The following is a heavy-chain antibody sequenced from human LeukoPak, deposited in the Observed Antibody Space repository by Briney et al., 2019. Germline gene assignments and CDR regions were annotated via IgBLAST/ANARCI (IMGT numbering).Heavy chain of an antibody. V-gene: IGHV4-61*01. J-gene: IGHJ4*02. Sequence: PSETLSLTCSVSGGSISSGSYYWSWIRQPPGKGLEWIVYIYYSGSTNYNPSLKSRVTISGDTSKNQFSLKLSSVTAADTAVYFCARVDYDGSGYNFDYWGQGTLVTVSS. CDR2: IYYSGST. D-gene: IGHD3-22*01. CDR3: ARVDYDGSGYNFDY. CDR1: GGSISSGSYY.